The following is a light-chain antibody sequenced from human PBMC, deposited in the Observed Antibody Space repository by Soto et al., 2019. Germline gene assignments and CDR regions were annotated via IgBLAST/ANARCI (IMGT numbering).Light chain of an antibody. J-gene: IGKJ5*01. CDR1: QSVTSNY. CDR3: QQHGTSPIT. Sequence: EAVLTHSPGTLALSPWERATLSSSASQSVTSNYLAWYQQKPGQAPRLLIFGASGRATGIPDRFSGSGSGTDFTLTISRLEPEDFAVYYCQQHGTSPITFGQGTRLEIK. CDR2: GAS. V-gene: IGKV3-20*01.